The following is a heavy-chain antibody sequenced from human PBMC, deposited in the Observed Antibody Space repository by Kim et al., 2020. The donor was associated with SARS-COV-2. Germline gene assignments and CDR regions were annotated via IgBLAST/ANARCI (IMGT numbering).Heavy chain of an antibody. J-gene: IGHJ4*02. CDR3: ARGERGFVAETAIGY. Sequence: GESLKISCKGSGYSFTSYWIGWVRQMPGKGLEWMGIIYPGDSDTRYSPSFQGQVTISADKSISTAYLQWSSLKASDTAMYYCARGERGFVAETAIGYWGQGTLVTVSS. V-gene: IGHV5-51*01. CDR2: IYPGDSDT. D-gene: IGHD5-18*01. CDR1: GYSFTSYW.